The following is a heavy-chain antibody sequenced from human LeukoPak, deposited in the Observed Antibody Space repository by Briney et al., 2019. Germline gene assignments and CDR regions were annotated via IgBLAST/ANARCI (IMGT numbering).Heavy chain of an antibody. V-gene: IGHV4-38-2*01. CDR1: GYSISSGYY. CDR3: ARRTGYCSSTSCYMAFDI. D-gene: IGHD2-2*02. Sequence: SETLSLTCAVSGYSISSGYYWGWIRQPPGKGLEWIGSIYHSGSTYYNPSLKSRVTISVDTSKNQFSLKLSSVTAADTAVCYCARRTGYCSSTSCYMAFDIWGQGTMVTVSS. J-gene: IGHJ3*02. CDR2: IYHSGST.